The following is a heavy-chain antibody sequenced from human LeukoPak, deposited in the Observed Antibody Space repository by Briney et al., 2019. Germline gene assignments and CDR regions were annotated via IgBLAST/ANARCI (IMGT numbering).Heavy chain of an antibody. CDR3: AKDSGYSYGRFDY. J-gene: IGHJ4*02. Sequence: GGSLRLSFAASGFTFSSYGMHWVRQAPGKGLEWVAVIWYDGSNKYYADSVKGRFTISRDNSKNTLYLQMNSLRAEDTAVYYCAKDSGYSYGRFDYWGQGTLVTVSS. CDR2: IWYDGSNK. CDR1: GFTFSSYG. V-gene: IGHV3-33*06. D-gene: IGHD5-18*01.